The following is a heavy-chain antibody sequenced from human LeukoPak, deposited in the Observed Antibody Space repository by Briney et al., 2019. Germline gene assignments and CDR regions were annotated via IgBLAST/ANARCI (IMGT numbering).Heavy chain of an antibody. V-gene: IGHV1-3*01. CDR2: INAGNGNT. D-gene: IGHD1-26*01. CDR1: GYTFTSYA. Sequence: ASVKVSCKTSGYTFTSYAMHWVRQAPGQRLEWMGWINAGNGNTKYSQKFQGRVTITRDTTSSTAYMEMSSLRSEDTAVYYCARDQEVGATKGDAFDIWGQGTMVTVSS. CDR3: ARDQEVGATKGDAFDI. J-gene: IGHJ3*02.